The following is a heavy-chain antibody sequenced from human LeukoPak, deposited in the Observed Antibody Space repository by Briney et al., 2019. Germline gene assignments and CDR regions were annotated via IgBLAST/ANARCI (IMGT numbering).Heavy chain of an antibody. Sequence: SVTVSCTASAGTFTSYAISWVRQAPGQGLEWMGRIIPIFGTANYAQKFQGRVTITADKSTSTAYMELSSLRSEDTAVYYCARLPNYGSGIDWFDPWGQGTLVTVSS. CDR3: ARLPNYGSGIDWFDP. CDR1: AGTFTSYA. J-gene: IGHJ5*02. D-gene: IGHD3-10*01. V-gene: IGHV1-69*06. CDR2: IIPIFGTA.